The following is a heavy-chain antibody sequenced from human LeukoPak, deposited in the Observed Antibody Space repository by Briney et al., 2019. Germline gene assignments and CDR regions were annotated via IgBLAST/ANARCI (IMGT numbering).Heavy chain of an antibody. CDR1: GFTVSSNY. Sequence: PGGSLRLSCAVSGFTVSSNYMSWVRQAPGKGLEWVSILYSAGATYHADSVRGRFTIARDNSKNTVFLQMNSLRAEDTAVYYCASGEVGVRKYYSDPFHHWGQGTLVTVSS. D-gene: IGHD3-10*01. CDR2: LYSAGAT. J-gene: IGHJ4*02. V-gene: IGHV3-53*01. CDR3: ASGEVGVRKYYSDPFHH.